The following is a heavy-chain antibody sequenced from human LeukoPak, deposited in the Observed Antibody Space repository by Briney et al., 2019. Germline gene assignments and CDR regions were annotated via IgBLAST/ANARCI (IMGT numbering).Heavy chain of an antibody. V-gene: IGHV3-23*01. CDR1: DVTFIDFG. Sequence: GGSLRLSFAASDVTFIDFGMNWVRQAPGKGLEWVSSINGRADEAHHADSVKGRFTISRDNSKNTLYLQMNSLRAEDTALYYCAKGGGINGWYWFDPWGPGTPVTVSS. CDR2: INGRADEA. J-gene: IGHJ5*02. D-gene: IGHD6-19*01. CDR3: AKGGGINGWYWFDP.